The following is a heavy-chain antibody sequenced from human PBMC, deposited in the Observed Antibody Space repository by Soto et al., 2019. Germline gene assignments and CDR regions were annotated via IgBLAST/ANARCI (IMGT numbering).Heavy chain of an antibody. CDR2: INPSGGST. J-gene: IGHJ4*02. CDR1: GYTFTSHY. D-gene: IGHD1-26*01. CDR3: AADGGSGSYYFDY. Sequence: ASVKVSCKASGYTFTSHYIHWVRQAPGQGLEWMGIINPSGGSTSYAQKFQGRGTMTRDTSTSTVYMELSSLKSEDTAEYYCAADGGSGSYYFDYWGQGTLVTVSS. V-gene: IGHV1-46*01.